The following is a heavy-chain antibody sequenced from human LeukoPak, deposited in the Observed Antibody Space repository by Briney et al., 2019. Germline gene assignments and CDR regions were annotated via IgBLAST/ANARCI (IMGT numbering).Heavy chain of an antibody. CDR1: GFTFSSYG. D-gene: IGHD2/OR15-2a*01. CDR2: ISGSSDNT. V-gene: IGHV3-21*01. Sequence: GGPLRLSCAASGFTFSSYGMHLVRQAPGKGLEWVSSISGSSDNTYYADSVKGRFTISRDNAKNSLYLQMNSLRAEDTAVYFCARDNMGFDYWGQGTLVTVSS. CDR3: ARDNMGFDY. J-gene: IGHJ4*02.